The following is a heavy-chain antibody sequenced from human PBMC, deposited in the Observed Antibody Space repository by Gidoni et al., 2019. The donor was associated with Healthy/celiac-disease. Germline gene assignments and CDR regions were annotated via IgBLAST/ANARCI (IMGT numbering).Heavy chain of an antibody. CDR3: AKDYSGGDSSGTLLDY. D-gene: IGHD3-22*01. V-gene: IGHV3-43*01. J-gene: IGHJ4*02. CDR1: CFTFADDT. Sequence: EVKLVESGGVVVQPGGSLRLSWVASCFTFADDTMPWVRQAPGDGLEWVSRISWDGGSTDYAVSVKGRYTISRDNSKNSLYLQMNRLRTEDTALYYCAKDYSGGDSSGTLLDYWGQGTLVTVSS. CDR2: ISWDGGST.